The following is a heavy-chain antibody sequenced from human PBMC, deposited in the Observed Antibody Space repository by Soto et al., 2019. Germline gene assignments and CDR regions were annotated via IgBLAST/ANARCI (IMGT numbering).Heavy chain of an antibody. V-gene: IGHV3-74*01. Sequence: GGSLRLSCAASGFTFSSYWMHWVRQAPGKGLVWVSRINSDGSSTSYADSVKGRFTISRDNAKNTLYLQMNSLRAEDTAVYYCARDLPGSSGWYYYYYGMDVWGQGTTVTVSS. CDR2: INSDGSST. CDR3: ARDLPGSSGWYYYYYGMDV. CDR1: GFTFSSYW. D-gene: IGHD6-19*01. J-gene: IGHJ6*02.